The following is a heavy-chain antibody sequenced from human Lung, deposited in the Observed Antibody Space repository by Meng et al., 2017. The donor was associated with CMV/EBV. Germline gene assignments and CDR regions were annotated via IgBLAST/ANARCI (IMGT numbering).Heavy chain of an antibody. CDR2: INPSGGST. CDR1: GYTFTSYY. J-gene: IGHJ4*02. V-gene: IGHV1-46*01. CDR3: ARVAGGGNSPFDY. D-gene: IGHD4-23*01. Sequence: AXVXVSXXASGYTFTSYYMHWVRQAPGQGLEWMGIINPSGGSTSYAQKFQGRVTMTRDTSTSTVYMELSSLRSEDTAVYYCARVAGGGNSPFDYWGQGTLVTVSS.